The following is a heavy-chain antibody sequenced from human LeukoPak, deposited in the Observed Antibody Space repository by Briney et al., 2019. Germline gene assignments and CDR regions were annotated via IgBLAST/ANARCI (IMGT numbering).Heavy chain of an antibody. J-gene: IGHJ6*02. Sequence: ASVKVSCKASGYTFTSYAMHWVRQAPGQRLEWMGWINAGNGNTKYSQKFQGRVTITRDTSASTAYMELSSLRSEDTAVYYCASLSMVRGVIDYYYYGMDVWGQGTTVTVSS. CDR3: ASLSMVRGVIDYYYYGMDV. D-gene: IGHD3-10*01. CDR1: GYTFTSYA. V-gene: IGHV1-3*01. CDR2: INAGNGNT.